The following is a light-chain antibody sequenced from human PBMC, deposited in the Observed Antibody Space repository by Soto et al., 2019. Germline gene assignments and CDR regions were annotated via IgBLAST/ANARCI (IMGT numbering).Light chain of an antibody. Sequence: DIQMTQSHSTLSASAGDRVTITCRASQSISSWLAWYQQKPGKAPKPLIYKASRLERGVPSRFSGSGSGTEFTLTISSLQPDDFATYYCQHYNSYSSWTFGQGTKVDIK. J-gene: IGKJ1*01. CDR3: QHYNSYSSWT. CDR2: KAS. V-gene: IGKV1-5*03. CDR1: QSISSW.